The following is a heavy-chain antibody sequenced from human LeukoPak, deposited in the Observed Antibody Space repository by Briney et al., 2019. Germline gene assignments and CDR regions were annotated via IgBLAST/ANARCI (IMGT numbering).Heavy chain of an antibody. V-gene: IGHV3-7*01. Sequence: GGSLRLSCAASGFTFSSYAMSWVRQAPGKGLEWVANMNQDGSEKNYVDSVKGRFTISRDNAKTSLYLQMNSLRVEDTAVYYCARNAFDMWGQGTMVTVSS. CDR2: MNQDGSEK. CDR3: ARNAFDM. CDR1: GFTFSSYA. J-gene: IGHJ3*02.